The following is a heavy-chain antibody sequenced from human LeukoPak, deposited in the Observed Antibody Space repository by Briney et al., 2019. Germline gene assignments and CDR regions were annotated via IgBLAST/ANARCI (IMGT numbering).Heavy chain of an antibody. Sequence: GGSLRLSCAASGFTFNTYTMNWVRQAPGKGLEWVSYISGSSGIIDYADSVKGRHTISRDNAKNTLFLQMNSLRAEDTAVYYCARGGSTYFQHWGQGTLVTVSS. V-gene: IGHV3-48*01. J-gene: IGHJ1*01. D-gene: IGHD5/OR15-5a*01. CDR3: ARGGSTYFQH. CDR2: ISGSSGII. CDR1: GFTFNTYT.